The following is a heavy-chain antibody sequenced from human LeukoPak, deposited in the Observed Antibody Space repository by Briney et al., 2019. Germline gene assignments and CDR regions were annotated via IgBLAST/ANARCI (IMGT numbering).Heavy chain of an antibody. CDR3: ARSYYDSSGYFDY. J-gene: IGHJ4*02. D-gene: IGHD3-22*01. Sequence: PAETLSLTCTASGGSFSSYYWSWIRQPPGKGLEWVAYIYYSGSTNYNPSLKRRVTISVDTSKNQFSLKLSSVTAADTAVYYCARSYYDSSGYFDYWGRGTLVTVSS. CDR2: IYYSGST. V-gene: IGHV4-59*01. CDR1: GGSFSSYY.